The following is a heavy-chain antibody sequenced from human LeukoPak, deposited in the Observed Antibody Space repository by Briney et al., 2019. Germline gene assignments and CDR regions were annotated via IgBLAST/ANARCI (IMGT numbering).Heavy chain of an antibody. J-gene: IGHJ4*02. CDR3: VKDRQHGC. CDR2: ISHNGDNT. D-gene: IGHD1-1*01. V-gene: IGHV3-23*01. Sequence: GGSLRLSCAASGSTYRSYTMNWLRQAPGKGLEWVSTISHNGDNTYYADSVKGLFTISRDNSKNTLYLQMNSLRAEDTAIYYCVKDRQHGCWGQGALVTVSS. CDR1: GSTYRSYT.